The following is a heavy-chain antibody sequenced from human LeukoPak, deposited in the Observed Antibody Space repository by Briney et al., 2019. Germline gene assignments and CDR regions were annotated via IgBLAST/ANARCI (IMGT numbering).Heavy chain of an antibody. CDR2: IYYSGST. V-gene: IGHV4-59*08. J-gene: IGHJ5*02. CDR3: ARHMLEKVVVPAPDNWFDP. D-gene: IGHD2-2*01. Sequence: SETLSLTCTVSDGSISSYYWSWIRQPPGKGLEWIGYIYYSGSTNYNPSLKSRVTISVDTSKNQFSLKLSSVTAADTAVYYCARHMLEKVVVPAPDNWFDPWGQGTLVTVSS. CDR1: DGSISSYY.